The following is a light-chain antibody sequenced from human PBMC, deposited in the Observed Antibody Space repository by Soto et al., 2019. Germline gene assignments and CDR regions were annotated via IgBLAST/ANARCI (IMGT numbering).Light chain of an antibody. Sequence: QSALTQPASVSGSPGQSITISCTGTSSDVGGYNYVSWYQQHPGKAPKLMIYDVTKRPSGVPDRFSVSKSGNTASLTISGLQAEDEADYFCCSYAGTYTVFGGGTKLTVL. J-gene: IGLJ2*01. CDR1: SSDVGGYNY. V-gene: IGLV2-11*01. CDR2: DVT. CDR3: CSYAGTYTV.